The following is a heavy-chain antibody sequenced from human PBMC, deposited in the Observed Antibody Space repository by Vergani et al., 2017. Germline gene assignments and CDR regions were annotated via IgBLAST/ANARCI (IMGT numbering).Heavy chain of an antibody. CDR1: NDSVSNTFYY. CDR3: ARDRPMVRGASDPYYFDY. Sequence: QVQLQESGPGLVKPSETLSLTCTVSNDSVSNTFYYWGWIRQTPGKGLEWIGSIYYSGSTYYNPSLESRVTMSVDTSKNQFSLKLSSVTAADTAVYYCARDRPMVRGASDPYYFDYWGQGTLVTVTS. D-gene: IGHD3-10*01. CDR2: IYYSGST. J-gene: IGHJ4*02. V-gene: IGHV4-39*07.